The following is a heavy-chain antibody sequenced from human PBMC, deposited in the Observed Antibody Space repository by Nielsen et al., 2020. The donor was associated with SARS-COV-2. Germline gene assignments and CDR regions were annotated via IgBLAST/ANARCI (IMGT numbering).Heavy chain of an antibody. Sequence: SETLSLTCAVSGGSISSSNWWSWVRQPAGKGLEWIGRIYTSGSTNYNPSLKSRVTMSVDTSKNQFSLKLSSVTAADTAVYYCARDLGGYCSSTSCSIYYGMDVWGQGTTVTVSS. V-gene: IGHV4-4*07. CDR3: ARDLGGYCSSTSCSIYYGMDV. CDR1: GGSISSSNW. J-gene: IGHJ6*02. D-gene: IGHD2-2*01. CDR2: IYTSGST.